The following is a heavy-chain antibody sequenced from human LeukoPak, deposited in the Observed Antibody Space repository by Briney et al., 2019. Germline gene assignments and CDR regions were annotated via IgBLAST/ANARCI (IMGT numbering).Heavy chain of an antibody. CDR1: GYTFTGYY. CDR3: AREYCSSTSCFKYFDY. Sequence: ASVKVSCKASGYTFTGYYMHWVRQAPGQGLEWMGRINPNTGGTSYAQKFQGRVTMTRDTSITTAYMELSRLTSDDTAVYFCAREYCSSTSCFKYFDYWGQGTLVTVSS. J-gene: IGHJ4*02. V-gene: IGHV1-2*06. CDR2: INPNTGGT. D-gene: IGHD2-2*01.